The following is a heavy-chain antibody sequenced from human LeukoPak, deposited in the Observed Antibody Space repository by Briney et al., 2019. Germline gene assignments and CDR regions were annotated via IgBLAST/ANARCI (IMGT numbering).Heavy chain of an antibody. D-gene: IGHD2-15*01. Sequence: GGSLRLSCAASGFTFSSYEMNWVRQAPGKGLEWVSYISSSGDTIYYADSVKGRFTISRDNSKNTLYLQMNSLRAEDTAVYYCARDRGCRSGGSCYYFDYWGQGTLVTVSS. V-gene: IGHV3-48*03. J-gene: IGHJ4*02. CDR1: GFTFSSYE. CDR2: ISSSGDTI. CDR3: ARDRGCRSGGSCYYFDY.